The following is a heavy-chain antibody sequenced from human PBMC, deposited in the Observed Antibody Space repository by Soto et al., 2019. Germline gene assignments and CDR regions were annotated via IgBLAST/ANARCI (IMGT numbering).Heavy chain of an antibody. CDR1: GFTFDDYG. V-gene: IGHV3-20*04. CDR2: INWNGGST. D-gene: IGHD3-22*01. Sequence: PGGSLRLSCAASGFTFDDYGMSWVRQAPGKGLEWVSGINWNGGSTGYADSVKGRFTISRDNSESTLYLQMNSLKAEDTAVYYCAKGVNYYDSSGYYSYYYNGMDVWGQGTTVTVSS. CDR3: AKGVNYYDSSGYYSYYYNGMDV. J-gene: IGHJ6*02.